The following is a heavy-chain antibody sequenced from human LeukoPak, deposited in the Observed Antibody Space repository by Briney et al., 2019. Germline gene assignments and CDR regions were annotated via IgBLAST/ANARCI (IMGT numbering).Heavy chain of an antibody. CDR1: GGSFSGYY. V-gene: IGHV4-34*01. D-gene: IGHD3-10*01. CDR3: ARGAGFGDISYDY. CDR2: INHSGST. Sequence: SETLSLTCAVYGGSFSGYYWSWIRQPPGKGLEWIGEINHSGSTNYNPSLKSRVTISVDTSKNQFSLKLSSVTAADTAVYYCARGAGFGDISYDYWGQGTLVTVSS. J-gene: IGHJ4*02.